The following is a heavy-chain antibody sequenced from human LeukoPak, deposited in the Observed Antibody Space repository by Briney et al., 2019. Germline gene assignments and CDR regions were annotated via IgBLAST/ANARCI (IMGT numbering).Heavy chain of an antibody. J-gene: IGHJ3*02. CDR2: INPNSGGT. CDR1: GYTFTGYY. D-gene: IGHD5-18*01. V-gene: IGHV1-2*02. Sequence: ASVKVSCKASGYTFTGYYMHWVRQTPGQGLEWMGWINPNSGGTNYAQKFQGRVTMTRDTSISTAYMELSRLRSDDTAVYYCARVMDTATSDAFDIWGQGTMVTVSS. CDR3: ARVMDTATSDAFDI.